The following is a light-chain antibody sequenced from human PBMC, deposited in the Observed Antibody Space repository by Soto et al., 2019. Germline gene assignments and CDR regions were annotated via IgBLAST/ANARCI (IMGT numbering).Light chain of an antibody. V-gene: IGKV1-39*01. J-gene: IGKJ2*01. Sequence: DIQMTQSPSSLSASVGDRVTITCRASPSISTYLNWYQQKPGKAPKLLIYGASSLQSGVPSRFTGSGSGTDFTLTISSLQPEDFASYYCQQSYSSLNTFGQGTKPEIK. CDR1: PSISTY. CDR2: GAS. CDR3: QQSYSSLNT.